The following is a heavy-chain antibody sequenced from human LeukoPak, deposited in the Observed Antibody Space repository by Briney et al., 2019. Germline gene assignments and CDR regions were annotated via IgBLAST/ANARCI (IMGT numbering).Heavy chain of an antibody. Sequence: ASVKVSCKASGYTFTSYGISWVRQAPGQGLEWMGWISAYNGNTNYAQKLQGRVTMTTDTSTSTAYMELRSLRSDDTAVYYCARDSLCGGDCASRFDPWGQGSLVTVSS. J-gene: IGHJ5*02. V-gene: IGHV1-18*01. CDR1: GYTFTSYG. D-gene: IGHD2-21*01. CDR2: ISAYNGNT. CDR3: ARDSLCGGDCASRFDP.